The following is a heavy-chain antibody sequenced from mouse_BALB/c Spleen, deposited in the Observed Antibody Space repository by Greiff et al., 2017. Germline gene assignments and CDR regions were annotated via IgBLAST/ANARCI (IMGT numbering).Heavy chain of an antibody. J-gene: IGHJ3*01. Sequence: QVQLKESGPGLVAPSQSLSITCTVSGFSLTSYGVHWVRQPPGKGLEWLGVIWAGGSTNYNSALMSRLSISKDNSKSQVFLKMNSLQTDNTAMYYCARAGDGYRFAYWGQGTLVTVSA. CDR2: IWAGGST. V-gene: IGHV2-9*02. CDR1: GFSLTSYG. D-gene: IGHD2-3*01. CDR3: ARAGDGYRFAY.